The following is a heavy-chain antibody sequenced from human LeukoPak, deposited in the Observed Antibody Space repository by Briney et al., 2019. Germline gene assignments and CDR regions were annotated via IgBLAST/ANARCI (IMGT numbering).Heavy chain of an antibody. J-gene: IGHJ5*02. CDR1: GGSFSNYY. Sequence: SETLSLTCAVYGGSFSNYYWSWIRQPPGKGLEWIGEIDHSGSTNYNPSPKSRVIISVDASKTQLSLKLSSVTAADTAVYYCARAASIAVTGTFWFDPWGQGTLVIVSS. V-gene: IGHV4-34*01. CDR2: IDHSGST. CDR3: ARAASIAVTGTFWFDP. D-gene: IGHD6-19*01.